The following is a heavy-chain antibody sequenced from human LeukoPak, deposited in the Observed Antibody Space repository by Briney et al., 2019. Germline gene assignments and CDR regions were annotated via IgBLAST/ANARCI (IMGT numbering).Heavy chain of an antibody. J-gene: IGHJ4*02. D-gene: IGHD6-19*01. CDR2: INPSGGSP. Sequence: ASVKVSCKASGYTFTSHYLHWVRQAPGQGLEWMGIINPSGGSPSYAQKFQERVTMTRDTSTSTVYMELSSLTSEDTAVYYCARGPSGYSSGWYAYWGQGTLVTVSS. V-gene: IGHV1-46*01. CDR1: GYTFTSHY. CDR3: ARGPSGYSSGWYAY.